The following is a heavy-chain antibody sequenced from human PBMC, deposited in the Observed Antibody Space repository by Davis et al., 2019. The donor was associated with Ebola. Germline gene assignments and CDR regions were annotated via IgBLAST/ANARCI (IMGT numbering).Heavy chain of an antibody. CDR3: ATRVMVRGDYGLDV. V-gene: IGHV1-8*01. CDR2: MNPNTGNS. J-gene: IGHJ6*04. CDR1: GYTFTKFD. D-gene: IGHD3-10*01. Sequence: AASVKVSCKASGYTFTKFDITWVRQAAGQGLEWMGWMNPNTGNSDFAQKFQDRITMTRDTSINTAYMELRSLRSEDTALYYCATRVMVRGDYGLDVWGKGTTVIVSS.